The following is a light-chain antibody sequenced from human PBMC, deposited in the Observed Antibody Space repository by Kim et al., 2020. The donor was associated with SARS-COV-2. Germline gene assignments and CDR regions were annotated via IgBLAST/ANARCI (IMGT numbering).Light chain of an antibody. CDR1: ALPKQY. V-gene: IGLV3-25*03. J-gene: IGLJ3*02. Sequence: SYELTQSPSVSVSPGQTARITCSGDALPKQYAYWYQQKPGQAPVLVLYKDSERPSGIPERFSGSSSGTTVTFTISGVQAEDEADYYCQSADSSGTWVFGG. CDR3: QSADSSGTWV. CDR2: KDS.